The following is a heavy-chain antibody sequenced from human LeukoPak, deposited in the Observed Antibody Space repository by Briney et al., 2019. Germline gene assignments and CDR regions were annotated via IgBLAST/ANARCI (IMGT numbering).Heavy chain of an antibody. CDR1: GGSISSYY. CDR2: IYYSGST. D-gene: IGHD1-26*01. J-gene: IGHJ6*03. V-gene: IGHV4-59*08. Sequence: SETLSLTCTVSGGSISSYYWSWIRQPPGKGLEWIGYIYYSGSTNYNPSLKSRVTISVDTSKNQFSLKLSSVTAADTAVYYCARHRGRGIVGAGMRYYYYMDVWGKGTTVTVSS. CDR3: ARHRGRGIVGAGMRYYYYMDV.